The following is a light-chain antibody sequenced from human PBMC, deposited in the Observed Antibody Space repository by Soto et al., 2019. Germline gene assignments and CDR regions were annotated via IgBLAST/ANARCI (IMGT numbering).Light chain of an antibody. J-gene: IGKJ5*01. CDR1: QSVSSSY. Sequence: ELVLTQCQGTLSVSPGAIATLSCRASQSVSSSYLAWHQKKPGHAPRLLIYGASSRATGIPDSISGGASAKYFPTTISRLHPEFVALYYCQHYGSPPTFGQGTRVEI. CDR2: GAS. V-gene: IGKV3-20*01. CDR3: QHYGSPPT.